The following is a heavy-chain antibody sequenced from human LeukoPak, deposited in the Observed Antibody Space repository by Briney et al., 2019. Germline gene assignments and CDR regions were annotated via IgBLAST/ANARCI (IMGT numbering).Heavy chain of an antibody. V-gene: IGHV4-34*01. CDR2: INHSGST. CDR1: GGSFSGYY. Sequence: SETLSLSCAVYGGSFSGYYWSWIRQPPGKGLEWIGEINHSGSTNYNPSLKSRVTISVDTSKNQFSLKLSSVTAADTAVYYCARGSIAARLNYFDYWGQGTLVTVSS. J-gene: IGHJ4*02. CDR3: ARGSIAARLNYFDY. D-gene: IGHD6-6*01.